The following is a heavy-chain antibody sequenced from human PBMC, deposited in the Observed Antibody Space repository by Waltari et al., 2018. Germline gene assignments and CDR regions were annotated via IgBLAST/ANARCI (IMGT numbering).Heavy chain of an antibody. CDR1: GFSFSNYW. D-gene: IGHD3-10*01. J-gene: IGHJ4*02. CDR2: KDQDAVKK. V-gene: IGHV3-7*03. Sequence: EVQMIESGGGLVQPGGSLRLSCASSGFSFSNYWMSWVRLAPGKGLGGVCNKDQDAVKKYYLDSVRGRFTISRDNTKNSLYLQMNSLRADDTAVYYCATDGNYFAFWGQGTLVTVSS. CDR3: ATDGNYFAF.